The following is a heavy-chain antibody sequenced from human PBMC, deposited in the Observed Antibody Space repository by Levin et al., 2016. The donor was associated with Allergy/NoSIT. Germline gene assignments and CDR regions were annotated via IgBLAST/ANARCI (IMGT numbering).Heavy chain of an antibody. J-gene: IGHJ4*02. D-gene: IGHD3-10*01. V-gene: IGHV3-21*06. CDR1: GFSFSSYS. CDR2: VSSTSTYI. Sequence: GESLKISCAASGFSFSSYSMHWVRQAPGKGLEWVACVSSTSTYIHHAESVKGRFSASRDNAKNTLILQMTSLRADDTAVYYCVRDSSPGGGGADSWGQGSLVTVSS. CDR3: VRDSSPGGGGADS.